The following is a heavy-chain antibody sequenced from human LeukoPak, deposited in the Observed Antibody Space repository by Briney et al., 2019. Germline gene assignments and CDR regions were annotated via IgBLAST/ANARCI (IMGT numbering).Heavy chain of an antibody. CDR3: AKSYDSSGYGAFDI. Sequence: GRSLRLSCAASGFTFDDYAMPWVRQAPGKGLECVSGISWNSGSIGYADSVKGRFTISRDNAKNSLYLQMNSLRAEDTALYYCAKSYDSSGYGAFDIWGQGTMVTVSS. J-gene: IGHJ3*02. CDR2: ISWNSGSI. V-gene: IGHV3-9*01. D-gene: IGHD3-22*01. CDR1: GFTFDDYA.